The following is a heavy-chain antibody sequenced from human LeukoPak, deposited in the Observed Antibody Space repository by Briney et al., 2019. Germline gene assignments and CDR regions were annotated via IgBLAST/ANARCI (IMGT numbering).Heavy chain of an antibody. CDR2: IWCDGSNK. CDR1: GFTFSSYG. J-gene: IGHJ2*01. D-gene: IGHD2-15*01. CDR3: ARDSAYCSGGSCYSMWYFDL. Sequence: GGSLRLSCAASGFTFSSYGMHWVRQAPGKGLEWVAVIWCDGSNKYYADSVKGRFTISRDNSKNTLYLQMNSLRAEDTAVYYCARDSAYCSGGSCYSMWYFDLWGRGTLVTVSS. V-gene: IGHV3-33*01.